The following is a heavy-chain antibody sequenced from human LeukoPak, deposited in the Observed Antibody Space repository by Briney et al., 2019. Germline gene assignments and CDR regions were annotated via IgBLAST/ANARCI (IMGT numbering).Heavy chain of an antibody. CDR1: GGTFSSYD. Sequence: ASSVKVSCKASGGTFSSYDISWGRQAPGQGLVWMGGIMPMFGKANYAQTFQGRVTTTADKATSTAYMELSSLRSEDTAVYYCSRGSVSPVWGKGTTVTVSS. D-gene: IGHD3-10*01. V-gene: IGHV1-69*06. J-gene: IGHJ6*04. CDR2: IMPMFGKA. CDR3: SRGSVSPV.